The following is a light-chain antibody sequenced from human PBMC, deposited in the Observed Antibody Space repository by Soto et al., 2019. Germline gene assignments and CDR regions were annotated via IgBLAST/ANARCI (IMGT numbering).Light chain of an antibody. J-gene: IGKJ1*01. CDR1: QSVGND. CDR2: GAS. Sequence: DIVMTQSPASLSVSPGEGVTLSCRASQSVGNDLAWYQQIAGQAPRLLIYGASTRATGVPARFSGSGSGTDFTLTISTLQSEDFAVYYCQQYYNWHPAWTFGQGTKVDIK. CDR3: QQYYNWHPAWT. V-gene: IGKV3-15*01.